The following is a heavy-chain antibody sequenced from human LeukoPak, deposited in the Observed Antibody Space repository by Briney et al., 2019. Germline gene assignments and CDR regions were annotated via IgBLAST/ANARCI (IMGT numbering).Heavy chain of an antibody. CDR2: ISSSTSTI. D-gene: IGHD4-11*01. Sequence: GGSLRLSCAASGFTFINYGMNWVRQAPGKGLEWVSYISSSTSTIYYADSVKGRFTISRDNGKNSLYLQMNSLRAEDTAVYYCARDDNYGIFVNVDYWGQGTLVTVSS. CDR3: ARDDNYGIFVNVDY. CDR1: GFTFINYG. J-gene: IGHJ4*02. V-gene: IGHV3-48*01.